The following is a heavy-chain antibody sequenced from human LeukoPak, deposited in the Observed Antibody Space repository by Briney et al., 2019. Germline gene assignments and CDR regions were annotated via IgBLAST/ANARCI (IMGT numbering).Heavy chain of an antibody. CDR3: ASTVRYCSGGSCYSTNFDY. D-gene: IGHD2-15*01. CDR2: IIPIFGTA. CDR1: GGTFSSYA. J-gene: IGHJ4*02. V-gene: IGHV1-69*13. Sequence: LVKVSCKASGGTFSSYAISWVRQAPGQGLEWMGGIIPIFGTANYAQKFQGRVTITADESTSTAYMELSSLRSEDTAVYYCASTVRYCSGGSCYSTNFDYWGQGTLVTVSS.